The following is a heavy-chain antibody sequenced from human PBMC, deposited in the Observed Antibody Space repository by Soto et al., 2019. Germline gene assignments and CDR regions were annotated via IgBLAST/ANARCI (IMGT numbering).Heavy chain of an antibody. J-gene: IGHJ6*02. CDR3: ARGGHSNNYYYYGMDV. CDR1: GGTFSSYA. Sequence: SVKVSCKASGGTFSSYAISWVRQAPGQGLEWMGGIIPIFGTANYAQKFQGRVTITADESTSTAYMELSSLRPEDTAVYYCARGGHSNNYYYYGMDVWGQGTTVTVSS. V-gene: IGHV1-69*13. CDR2: IIPIFGTA.